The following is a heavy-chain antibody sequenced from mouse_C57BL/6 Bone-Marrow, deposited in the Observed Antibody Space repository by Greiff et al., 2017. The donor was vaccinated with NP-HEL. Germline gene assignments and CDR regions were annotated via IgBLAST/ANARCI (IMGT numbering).Heavy chain of an antibody. Sequence: VQLQQSGPVLVKPGASVKMSCKASGYTFTDYYMNWVKQSHGKSLEWIGVINPYNGGTSYNQKFKGKATLTVDKSSSTAYMELNSLTSEDSAVYYCANYYGSLYYYAMDYWGQGTSVTVSS. CDR1: GYTFTDYY. CDR2: INPYNGGT. D-gene: IGHD1-1*01. V-gene: IGHV1-19*01. CDR3: ANYYGSLYYYAMDY. J-gene: IGHJ4*01.